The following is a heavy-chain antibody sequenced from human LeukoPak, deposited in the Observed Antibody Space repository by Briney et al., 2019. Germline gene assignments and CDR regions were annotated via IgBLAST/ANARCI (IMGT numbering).Heavy chain of an antibody. CDR2: ITSSGDGT. Sequence: PGGSLRLSCEASGFIFTSYAMHWVRQAPGKGLEWVSSITSSGDGTFYPYALSGLFTIAREHGKTAVFLQMKNLRRGDSALYYCAKGTDTSGRQNFDIWGQGTVVTVSS. CDR3: AKGTDTSGRQNFDI. V-gene: IGHV3-23*01. J-gene: IGHJ4*02. CDR1: GFIFTSYA. D-gene: IGHD2-15*01.